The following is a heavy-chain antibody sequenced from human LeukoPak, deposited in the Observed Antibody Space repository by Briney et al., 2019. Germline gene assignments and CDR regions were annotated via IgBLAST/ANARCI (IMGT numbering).Heavy chain of an antibody. CDR2: INHSGST. V-gene: IGHV4-34*01. J-gene: IGHJ3*02. Sequence: PSETLSLTCAVYGGSFSGYYWSWIRQPPGKGLEWIGEINHSGSTNYNPSLKSRVTISLDTSKNQFSLKLSSVTAADSAVYYCATDSSSQDTFDIWGQGTMVTVSS. D-gene: IGHD6-13*01. CDR1: GGSFSGYY. CDR3: ATDSSSQDTFDI.